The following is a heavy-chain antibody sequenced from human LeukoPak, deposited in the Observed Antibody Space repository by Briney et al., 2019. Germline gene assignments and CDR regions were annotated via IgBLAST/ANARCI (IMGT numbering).Heavy chain of an antibody. CDR2: INPNSGGT. CDR3: ARVRPKELDLVVDY. D-gene: IGHD1-26*01. J-gene: IGHJ4*02. Sequence: ASVKVSCKASGYTFTGYYMHGVRQAPGQGLEWMRWINPNSGGTNYAQKFQGRVTMTRDTSISTAYMELSRLRSDDTAVYYCARVRPKELDLVVDYWGQGTLVTVSS. V-gene: IGHV1-2*02. CDR1: GYTFTGYY.